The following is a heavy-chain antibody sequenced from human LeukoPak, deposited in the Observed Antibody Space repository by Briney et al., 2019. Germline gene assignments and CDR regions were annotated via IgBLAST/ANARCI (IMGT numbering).Heavy chain of an antibody. CDR1: GYTFTSYG. J-gene: IGHJ5*02. Sequence: ASVKVSCKASGYTFTSYGISWVRQAPGQGLEWMGWISAYNGNTNYAQKLQGRVTMTTDTSTSTAYMELRSLRSDDTAVYYCARDITMVRGAESNDPWFDPWGQGTLFTVSS. V-gene: IGHV1-18*01. CDR2: ISAYNGNT. CDR3: ARDITMVRGAESNDPWFDP. D-gene: IGHD3-10*01.